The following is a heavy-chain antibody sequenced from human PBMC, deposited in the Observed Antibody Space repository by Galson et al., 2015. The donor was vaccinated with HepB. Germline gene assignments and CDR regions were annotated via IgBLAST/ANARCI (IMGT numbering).Heavy chain of an antibody. V-gene: IGHV1-2*06. J-gene: IGHJ5*02. CDR2: INPNSGGT. CDR1: GYTFIGYY. D-gene: IGHD6-19*01. CDR3: ARGAVAGTVVFWFDP. Sequence: SVKVSCKASGYTFIGYYIHWVRQAPGQGLEWMGRINPNSGGTNYAQKFQGRVTMTRDTSISTAYMELSRLRSDDTAVYYCARGAVAGTVVFWFDPWGQGTLVTVSS.